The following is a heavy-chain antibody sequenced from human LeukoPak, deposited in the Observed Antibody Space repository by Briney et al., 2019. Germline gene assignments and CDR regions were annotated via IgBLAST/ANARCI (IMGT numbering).Heavy chain of an antibody. V-gene: IGHV3-48*03. D-gene: IGHD4-23*01. CDR2: SSGSGSTM. Sequence: GGSLRRSCAASGFTLSSYEMNWVRQAPGKGLEWVSYSSGSGSTMYYADSVKGRFTISRDNAKNSLYLQMNSLRAEDTAVYYCARELAGSRWDYFDFWGQGTLVTVSS. CDR1: GFTLSSYE. CDR3: ARELAGSRWDYFDF. J-gene: IGHJ4*02.